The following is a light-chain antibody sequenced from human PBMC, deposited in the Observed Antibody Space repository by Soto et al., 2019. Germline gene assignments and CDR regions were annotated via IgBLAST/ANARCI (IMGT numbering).Light chain of an antibody. CDR2: DAS. V-gene: IGKV3-20*01. CDR1: QSVSSSY. CDR3: RQYSSSPRT. Sequence: EIVLTQSPGTLSLSPGERATLSCRASQSVSSSYLAWYQHKPGQAPRLLIYDASSRAAGIPDRFSCSGSGTDVALTIGRLELEYFSVYYCRQYSSSPRTFGQGTKVDIK. J-gene: IGKJ1*01.